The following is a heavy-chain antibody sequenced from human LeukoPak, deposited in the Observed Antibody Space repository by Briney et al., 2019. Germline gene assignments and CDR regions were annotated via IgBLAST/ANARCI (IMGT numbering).Heavy chain of an antibody. D-gene: IGHD1-14*01. CDR3: ARDLYNSAIDY. CDR1: VYTFSTYQ. CDR2: IDPSGGST. V-gene: IGHV1-46*01. J-gene: IGHJ4*02. Sequence: ASVKVSCKTFVYTFSTYQMHWVRQAPGQGLEWMGVIDPSGGSTSYAQKFQGRVIMTRDTSTATVYMELSSLRSEDTAVYCCARDLYNSAIDYWGQGTLVTVSS.